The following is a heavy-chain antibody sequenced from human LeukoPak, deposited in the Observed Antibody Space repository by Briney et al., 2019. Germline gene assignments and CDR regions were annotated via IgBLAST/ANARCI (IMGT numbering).Heavy chain of an antibody. Sequence: GGSLSLSCAASGFTFSTYGMHWVRQAPGKGLEWVAVIWFDGSNQYYVDSVRGRFSISRDNSKNTLYLQMNTLRAEDTGVYYCARDRGSGDSFDLWGQGAMVTVSS. CDR2: IWFDGSNQ. CDR1: GFTFSTYG. V-gene: IGHV3-33*01. D-gene: IGHD6-19*01. CDR3: ARDRGSGDSFDL. J-gene: IGHJ3*01.